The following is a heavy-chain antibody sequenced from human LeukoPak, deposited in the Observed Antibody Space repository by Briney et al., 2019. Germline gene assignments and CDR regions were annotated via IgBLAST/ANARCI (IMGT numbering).Heavy chain of an antibody. CDR1: GFTFSSYW. V-gene: IGHV3-21*01. J-gene: IGHJ5*02. Sequence: SGGSLRLSCAASGFTFSSYWMNWVRQAPGKGLEWVSSISSSSSYIYYADSVKGRFTISRDNAKNSLYLQMNSLRAEDTAVYYCARDRLGKRGVANGLLWFDPWGQGTLVTVSS. CDR3: ARDRLGKRGVANGLLWFDP. D-gene: IGHD1-26*01. CDR2: ISSSSSYI.